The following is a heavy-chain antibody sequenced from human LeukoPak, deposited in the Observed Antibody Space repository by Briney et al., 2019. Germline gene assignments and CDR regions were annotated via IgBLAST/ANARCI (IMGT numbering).Heavy chain of an antibody. CDR1: GFTFSSYE. CDR3: ARDLYNGDYGDFYYYYMDG. J-gene: IGHJ6*03. V-gene: IGHV3-21*01. D-gene: IGHD3-16*01. Sequence: PGGSLRLSCAVSGFTFSSYEMNWVRQAPGKGLEWVSSITSTSSYTFYADSVKVRFTISRDNAKNSLYLHLNSLRDEDTAIYYCARDLYNGDYGDFYYYYMDGWGKGTTVTISS. CDR2: ITSTSSYT.